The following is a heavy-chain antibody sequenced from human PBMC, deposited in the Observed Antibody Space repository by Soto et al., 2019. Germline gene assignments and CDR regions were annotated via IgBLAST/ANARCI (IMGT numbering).Heavy chain of an antibody. CDR2: IIPIFGTA. D-gene: IGHD6-19*01. CDR3: ARARDIIAVAGSYYYYGMDV. V-gene: IGHV1-69*01. CDR1: GGTFSSYA. Sequence: QVQLVQSGAEVKKPGSSVKISCKASGGTFSSYAISWVRQAPGQGLEWMGGIIPIFGTANYAQKFQGRVTITADESTSTAYMELSSLRSEDTAVYYCARARDIIAVAGSYYYYGMDVRGQGTTVTVSS. J-gene: IGHJ6*02.